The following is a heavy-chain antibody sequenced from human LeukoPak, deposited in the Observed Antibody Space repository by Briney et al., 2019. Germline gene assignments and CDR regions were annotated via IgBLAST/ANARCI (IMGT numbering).Heavy chain of an antibody. CDR1: GFTFSSYS. CDR3: ARDHTKRVYYFDY. Sequence: GGSLRLSCAASGFTFSSYSMNWVRQAPGKGLEWVSSISSSSSYIYYADSVKGRFTISRDNAKNSLYLQMNSLRAEDTAVYYCARDHTKRVYYFDYWGQGTLVTVSS. CDR2: ISSSSSYI. J-gene: IGHJ4*02. D-gene: IGHD2-8*01. V-gene: IGHV3-21*01.